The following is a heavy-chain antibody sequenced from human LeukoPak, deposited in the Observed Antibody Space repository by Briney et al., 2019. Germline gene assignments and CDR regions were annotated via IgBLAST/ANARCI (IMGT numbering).Heavy chain of an antibody. D-gene: IGHD2-21*02. CDR1: GFTFSSHA. CDR3: AKDRLLNCRGDCYIFDY. J-gene: IGHJ4*02. CDR2: ISSDGSYK. V-gene: IGHV3-30*04. Sequence: PGGSLRLSCAASGFTFSSHALHWVRQAPGKGLEWVAVISSDGSYKYYADSVKGRFTISRDNSKNTLYLQMNSLIPEDTAVYYCAKDRLLNCRGDCYIFDYWGQGTVVTVSS.